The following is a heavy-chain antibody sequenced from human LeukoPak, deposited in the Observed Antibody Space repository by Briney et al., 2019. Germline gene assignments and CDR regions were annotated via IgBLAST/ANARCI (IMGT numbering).Heavy chain of an antibody. CDR1: GGSISSGDYS. Sequence: SQALSLTCAVSGGSISSGDYSWSWIRQPPGKGLEWIGYIYHSGRTFYNPSLKSRVTISVDTSKNQISLEVTSVTAADTAVYYCARDGGYGHYDYWGRGTLVTVSS. CDR2: IYHSGRT. D-gene: IGHD5-18*01. CDR3: ARDGGYGHYDY. J-gene: IGHJ4*02. V-gene: IGHV4-30-2*01.